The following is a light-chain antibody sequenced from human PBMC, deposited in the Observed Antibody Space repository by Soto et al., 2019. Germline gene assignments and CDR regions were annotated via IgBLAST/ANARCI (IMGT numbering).Light chain of an antibody. J-gene: IGKJ3*01. CDR1: QDIKND. CDR3: QQYYSYPFT. V-gene: IGKV1-6*01. Sequence: IQMTQSPSSLSASVGDRVTITCRASQDIKNDLGWYQQKPGKAPELLIYAASSLQSGVPSRFSGSGSGTHFTLTISCLQSEDFATYYCQQYYSYPFTFGPGTMVDI. CDR2: AAS.